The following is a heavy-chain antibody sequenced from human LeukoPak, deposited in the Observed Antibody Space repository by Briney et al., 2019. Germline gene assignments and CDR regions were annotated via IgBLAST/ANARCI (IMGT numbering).Heavy chain of an antibody. CDR3: ARGSPYDFWSAQSNLFDY. CDR1: GFTFSSYS. D-gene: IGHD3-3*01. J-gene: IGHJ4*02. Sequence: GGSLRLSCAASGFTFSSYSMNWVRQAPGKGLEWASSISSSSSYIYYADSVKGRFTISRDNAKNSLYLQMNSLRAEDTAVYYCARGSPYDFWSAQSNLFDYWGQGTLVTVSS. CDR2: ISSSSSYI. V-gene: IGHV3-21*01.